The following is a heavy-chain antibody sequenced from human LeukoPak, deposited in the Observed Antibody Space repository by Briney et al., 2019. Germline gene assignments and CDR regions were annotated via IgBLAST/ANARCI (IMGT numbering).Heavy chain of an antibody. V-gene: IGHV3-30-3*01. Sequence: GGSLRLSCAASGFTFSSYAIYWVRQAPGKGLEWVAVISYDGNTKYYADSVKGRFTISRDNSKNTLSLQMNSLRAEDTAVYFCARDRYCSSTSCYQGMDVWGKGTTVTVSS. CDR3: ARDRYCSSTSCYQGMDV. CDR2: ISYDGNTK. CDR1: GFTFSSYA. J-gene: IGHJ6*04. D-gene: IGHD2-2*01.